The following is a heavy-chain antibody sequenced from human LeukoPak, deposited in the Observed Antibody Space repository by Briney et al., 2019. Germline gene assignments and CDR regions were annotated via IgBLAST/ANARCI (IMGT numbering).Heavy chain of an antibody. CDR1: GYTFTSHG. D-gene: IGHD3-9*01. CDR2: ISAYNGNT. J-gene: IGHJ4*02. CDR3: ARWYYDILTGYYRPFDY. V-gene: IGHV1-18*01. Sequence: ASVKVSCKASGYTFTSHGISWVRQAPGQGLEWMGWISAYNGNTNYAQKLQGRVTMTTDTSTSTAYMELRSLRSDDTAVYYCARWYYDILTGYYRPFDYWGQGTLVTVSS.